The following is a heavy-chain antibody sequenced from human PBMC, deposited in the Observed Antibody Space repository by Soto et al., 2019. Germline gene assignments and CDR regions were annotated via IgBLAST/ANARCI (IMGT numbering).Heavy chain of an antibody. CDR2: IYSGGST. CDR1: GFTVSSNY. D-gene: IGHD6-19*01. J-gene: IGHJ6*02. V-gene: IGHV3-53*01. Sequence: GGSLRLSCAASGFTVSSNYMSWVRQAPGKGLEWVSVIYSGGSTYYADSVKGRFTISRDNSKNTLYLQMNSLRAEDTAVYYCAREIISGWYYSGMDVWGQGTTVTVSS. CDR3: AREIISGWYYSGMDV.